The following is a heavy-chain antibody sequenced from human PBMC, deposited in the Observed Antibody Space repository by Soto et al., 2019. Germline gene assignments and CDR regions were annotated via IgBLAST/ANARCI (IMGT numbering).Heavy chain of an antibody. CDR1: GYTFTSYS. CDR3: ARRNYGDFGYGLDV. D-gene: IGHD4-17*01. V-gene: IGHV1-3*01. Sequence: QVQLVQSGAEVEKPGASVKVSCKASGYTFTSYSIHWVRQAPGQRLEWMGWINAVNGNTKYSQKFQDRVTFTRDTSASTAYMELSSLRSEDTAVYYCARRNYGDFGYGLDVWGQGTTVTVSS. CDR2: INAVNGNT. J-gene: IGHJ6*02.